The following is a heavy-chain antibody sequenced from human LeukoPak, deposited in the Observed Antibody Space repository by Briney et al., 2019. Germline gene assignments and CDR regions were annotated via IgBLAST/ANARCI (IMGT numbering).Heavy chain of an antibody. J-gene: IGHJ1*01. CDR1: GGSISSSSYY. Sequence: SETLSLTCTVSGGSISSSSYYWGWIRQPPGKGLEWIGSVYYTGASYYNPSLKSRVTISVDKSKNQFSLKLSSVTAADTAVYYCARVTIAAAVLYFQHWGQGTLVTVSS. V-gene: IGHV4-39*07. D-gene: IGHD6-13*01. CDR3: ARVTIAAAVLYFQH. CDR2: VYYTGAS.